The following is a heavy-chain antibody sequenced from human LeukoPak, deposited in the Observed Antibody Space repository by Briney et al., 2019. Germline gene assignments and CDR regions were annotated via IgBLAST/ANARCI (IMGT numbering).Heavy chain of an antibody. V-gene: IGHV1-2*02. CDR1: GYTFTGYY. J-gene: IGHJ4*02. CDR2: INPNSGGT. CDR3: ARDLSGFCSSTSCYGFDY. Sequence: ASVKVSCKASGYTFTGYYMHWVRQAPGQGLEWMGWINPNSGGTNYAQKFQGRVTMTRDTSISTAYMELSRLRSDDTAVYYCARDLSGFCSSTSCYGFDYWGQGTLVTVSS. D-gene: IGHD2-2*01.